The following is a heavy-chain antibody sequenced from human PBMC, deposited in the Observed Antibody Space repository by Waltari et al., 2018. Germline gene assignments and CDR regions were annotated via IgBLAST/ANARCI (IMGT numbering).Heavy chain of an antibody. CDR1: GFTFDDYA. V-gene: IGHV3-9*03. J-gene: IGHJ4*02. Sequence: EVQLVESGGGLVQPGRSLRLSCAASGFTFDDYAMHWVRQAPGKGLEWVSGIRWNSGSIGYADSVKGRFTISRDNAKNSLYLQMNSLRAEDMALYYCAKAQYSGYDGGFDYWGQGTLVTVSS. CDR3: AKAQYSGYDGGFDY. CDR2: IRWNSGSI. D-gene: IGHD5-12*01.